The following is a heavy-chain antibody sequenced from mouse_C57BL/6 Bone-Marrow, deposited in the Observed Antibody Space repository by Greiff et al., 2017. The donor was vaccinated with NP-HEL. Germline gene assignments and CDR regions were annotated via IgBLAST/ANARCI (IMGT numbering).Heavy chain of an antibody. V-gene: IGHV8-8*01. CDR3: ARRKRLLLDY. J-gene: IGHJ2*01. Sequence: QVPLKVSHLGTLPPSHTLILPFSFSFFSLSTFCMGVGLIRQPSGKGLEWLAHIWWDDDKYYNPALKSRLTISKDTSKNQVFLKIANVDTADTATYYCARRKRLLLDYWGQGTTLTVSS. D-gene: IGHD1-1*01. CDR2: IWWDDDK. CDR1: FFSLSTFCMG.